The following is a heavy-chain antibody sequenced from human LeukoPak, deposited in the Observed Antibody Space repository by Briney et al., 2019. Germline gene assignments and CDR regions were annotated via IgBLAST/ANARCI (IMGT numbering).Heavy chain of an antibody. CDR1: GGTFSSYA. D-gene: IGHD3-22*01. V-gene: IGHV1-69*05. CDR2: IIPIFGTA. J-gene: IGHJ4*02. CDR3: ARDMKSSVGSSGYYYWDY. Sequence: EASVKVSCKASGGTFSSYANSWVRQAPGQGLEWMGGIIPIFGTANYAQKFQGRVTITTDESTSTAYMELSSLRSEDTAVYYCARDMKSSVGSSGYYYWDYWGQGTLVTVSS.